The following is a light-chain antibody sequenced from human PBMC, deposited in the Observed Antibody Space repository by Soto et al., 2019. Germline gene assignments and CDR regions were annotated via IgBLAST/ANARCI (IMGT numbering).Light chain of an antibody. CDR2: GAS. CDR1: QSVGTY. CDR3: QQYNDWPRT. Sequence: EIVMTQSQATLSVSPGERATLSCRASQSVGTYLAWYQQKPGQAPRLLIYGASTRAAGISPRFSGGGSGTDFTLTISSLQSEDFAVYYCQQYNDWPRTFGQGTKVGIK. J-gene: IGKJ1*01. V-gene: IGKV3-15*01.